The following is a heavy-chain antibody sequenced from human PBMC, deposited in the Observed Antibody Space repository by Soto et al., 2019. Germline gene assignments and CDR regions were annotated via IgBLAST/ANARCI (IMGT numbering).Heavy chain of an antibody. Sequence: QVQLVQSGAEVKKPGSSVKVSCKASGGTFSSYAISWVRQAPGQGLEWMGGIIPIFGPANYAQMFQGRVTITADKSTSTAYRELSSVRSEDTAVYYCARDPYDSSGYFFLFDYWGQGTLVTVSS. J-gene: IGHJ4*02. CDR2: IIPIFGPA. V-gene: IGHV1-69*06. D-gene: IGHD3-22*01. CDR3: ARDPYDSSGYFFLFDY. CDR1: GGTFSSYA.